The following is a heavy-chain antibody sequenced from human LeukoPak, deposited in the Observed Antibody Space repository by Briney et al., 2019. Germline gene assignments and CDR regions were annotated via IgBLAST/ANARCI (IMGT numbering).Heavy chain of an antibody. V-gene: IGHV1-2*02. CDR1: GYTFTGYY. CDR2: INPNSGGT. J-gene: IGHJ4*02. Sequence: ASVKVSCKASGYTFTGYYMHWVRQAPGEGLEWMGWINPNSGGTNYAQKFQGRVPMTRDTSISTAYMELSRLRSDDTAVYYCARARFLEWSKLDYWGQGTLVTVSS. CDR3: ARARFLEWSKLDY. D-gene: IGHD3-3*01.